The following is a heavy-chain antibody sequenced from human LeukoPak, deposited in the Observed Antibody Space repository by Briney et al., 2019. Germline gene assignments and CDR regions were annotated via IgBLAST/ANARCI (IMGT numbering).Heavy chain of an antibody. J-gene: IGHJ4*02. CDR2: VSGRDDST. D-gene: IGHD3-9*01. Sequence: GASLRLSCAASGFTFSNYAMSWVRQAPGKGQEWVSAVSGRDDSTYYADSVKGRFTISRDNSKNTLYLQMNSLRAEDTAVYYCAKWGDYDILTGYYDSDYWGQGTLVTVSS. CDR3: AKWGDYDILTGYYDSDY. CDR1: GFTFSNYA. V-gene: IGHV3-23*01.